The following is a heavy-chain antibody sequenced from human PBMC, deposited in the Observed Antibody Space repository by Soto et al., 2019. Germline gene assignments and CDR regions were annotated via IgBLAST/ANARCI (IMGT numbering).Heavy chain of an antibody. J-gene: IGHJ6*02. D-gene: IGHD1-26*01. CDR3: ARQRPTDGRWEFANYYGMDV. Sequence: PSETLSLTCTVSGGSMSSEGYYWSWIRQHPGKGLEWIGYIYYSGLTDYNPSLKSRLTISVDKSKNEFYLKMRSVTAADTAVYYCARQRPTDGRWEFANYYGMDVWGQGTPVTVSS. V-gene: IGHV4-31*03. CDR2: IYYSGLT. CDR1: GGSMSSEGYY.